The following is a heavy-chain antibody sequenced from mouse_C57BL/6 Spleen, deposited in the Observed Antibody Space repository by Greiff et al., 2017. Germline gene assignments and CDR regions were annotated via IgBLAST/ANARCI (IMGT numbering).Heavy chain of an antibody. V-gene: IGHV1-18*01. CDR1: GYTFTDYN. D-gene: IGHD2-3*01. CDR3: ARDDGYYGGYAMDY. Sequence: VQLQQSGPELVKPGASVKIPCKASGYTFTDYNMAWVKQSHGKSLEWIGDINPNNGGTIYNQKFKGKATLTVDKSSSTAYMELRSLTSEDTAVYYCARDDGYYGGYAMDYWGQGTSVTVSS. CDR2: INPNNGGT. J-gene: IGHJ4*01.